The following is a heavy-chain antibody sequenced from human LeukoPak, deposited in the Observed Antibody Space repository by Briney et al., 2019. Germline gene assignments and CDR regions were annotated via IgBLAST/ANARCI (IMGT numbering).Heavy chain of an antibody. CDR1: GFSVSSNY. CDR3: AREGQASVASDY. J-gene: IGHJ4*02. CDR2: IYSGGST. Sequence: GGSLRLSCAASGFSVSSNYMSWVRQAPGKGLEWVSLIYSGGSTNYADSVKGRFTISRDSSKNTLFLQMNSLRAEDTAVYYCAREGQASVASDYWGQGTLVTVSS. D-gene: IGHD2-21*01. V-gene: IGHV3-66*01.